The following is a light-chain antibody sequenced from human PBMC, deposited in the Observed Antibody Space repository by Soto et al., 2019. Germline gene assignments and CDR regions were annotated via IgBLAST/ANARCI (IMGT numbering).Light chain of an antibody. CDR2: DAS. CDR1: QSVGGY. Sequence: EIVLTQSPVTLSLSPGERATLSCRASQSVGGYLAWYQQKPGQAPRLLIYDASNRVTGIPARFSGSGSGTDFNLTISSLEPEDFAVYYCQQRSNWPLLTFGGGTKVEIK. V-gene: IGKV3-11*01. J-gene: IGKJ4*01. CDR3: QQRSNWPLLT.